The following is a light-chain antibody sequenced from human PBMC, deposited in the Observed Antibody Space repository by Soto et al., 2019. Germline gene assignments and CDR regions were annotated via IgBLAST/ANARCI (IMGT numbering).Light chain of an antibody. CDR3: QQSYSTPLT. J-gene: IGKJ4*01. CDR1: QSISTY. V-gene: IGKV1-39*01. Sequence: DIQMTQPPSSLSASVGDRVTITCRASQSISTYLNWYQQKPGKAPKLLIFGASSVQSGVPSRFSGSGSGTDFTLTISSLQPEDFATYYCQQSYSTPLTFGGGTKVDIK. CDR2: GAS.